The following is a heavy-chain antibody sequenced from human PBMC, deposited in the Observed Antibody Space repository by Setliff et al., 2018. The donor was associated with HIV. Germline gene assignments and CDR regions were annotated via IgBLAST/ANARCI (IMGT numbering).Heavy chain of an antibody. CDR3: ARIVRWELVATSTFFYYYMDV. CDR1: GGSISSSSYH. D-gene: IGHD1-26*01. V-gene: IGHV4-39*01. Sequence: SETLSLTCTVSGGSISSSSYHWAWIRQPPGKGLEYIGNIYYTGSTHHNPSLESRVATSVDTSKNQFSLKLSSVTAADTAVYYCARIVRWELVATSTFFYYYMDVWGKGTTVTVSS. J-gene: IGHJ6*03. CDR2: IYYTGST.